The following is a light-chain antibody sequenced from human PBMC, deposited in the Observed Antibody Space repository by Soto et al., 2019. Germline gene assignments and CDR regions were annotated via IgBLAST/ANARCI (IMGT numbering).Light chain of an antibody. CDR1: SNDVGGYHY. CDR2: DVS. CDR3: SSYTSSSTRV. Sequence: QSVTTQPASVSGSPGQSITISCTGTSNDVGGYHYVSWYQQHPGKAPKLLIYDVSDRPSGVSNRFSGSKSGYTASLTISGLQAEDEADYFCSSYTSSSTRVFGGGTQLTVL. J-gene: IGLJ3*02. V-gene: IGLV2-14*03.